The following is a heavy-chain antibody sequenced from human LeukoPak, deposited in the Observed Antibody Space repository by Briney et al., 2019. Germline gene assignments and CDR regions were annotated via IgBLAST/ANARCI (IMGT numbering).Heavy chain of an antibody. Sequence: GGSLRLSCAASGFTFSTYSMNWVRQAPGKGLECVSFITSSSSSIYYADSVKGRFTISRDNAKNSVYLQMNSLRAEDTAVYYCARDGYSSSWFPDYWGQGTLVTVSS. J-gene: IGHJ4*02. CDR2: ITSSSSSI. D-gene: IGHD6-13*01. V-gene: IGHV3-21*01. CDR1: GFTFSTYS. CDR3: ARDGYSSSWFPDY.